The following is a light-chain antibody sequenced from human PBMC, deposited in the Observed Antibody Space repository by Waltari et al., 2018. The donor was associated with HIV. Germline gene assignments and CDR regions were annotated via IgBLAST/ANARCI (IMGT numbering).Light chain of an antibody. CDR2: AAS. Sequence: DIHLTQSPSSVSASVGDTFTITCRASQSISNWLAWYQQQPGKAPKLLIYAASTLQSGVPPMFSGRGSGTDFTLTITNLQPEDFATYYCQQANSFLTFGGGTNVEIK. CDR3: QQANSFLT. V-gene: IGKV1D-12*01. J-gene: IGKJ4*02. CDR1: QSISNW.